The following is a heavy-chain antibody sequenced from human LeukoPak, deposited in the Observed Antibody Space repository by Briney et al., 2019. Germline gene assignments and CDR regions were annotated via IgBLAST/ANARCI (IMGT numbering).Heavy chain of an antibody. J-gene: IGHJ4*02. CDR3: ARASAPLYNWNPFDY. CDR2: ISSSGSTI. Sequence: PGGSLRLSCAASGFTFSDYYMSWIRQAPGKGLEWVSYISSSGSTIYYADSVKGRFTISRDNAKNSLYLQMNSLRAEDTAVYYCARASAPLYNWNPFDYWGQGTLVTVSS. D-gene: IGHD1-20*01. CDR1: GFTFSDYY. V-gene: IGHV3-11*04.